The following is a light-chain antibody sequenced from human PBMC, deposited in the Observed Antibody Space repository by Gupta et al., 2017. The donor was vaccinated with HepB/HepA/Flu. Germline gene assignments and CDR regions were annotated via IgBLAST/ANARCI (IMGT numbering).Light chain of an antibody. CDR3: QQYYSSPYT. V-gene: IGKV4-1*01. CDR1: QSGLNSSNNKNY. J-gene: IGKJ2*01. Sequence: DIVMTQSPDSLAVYLGERATINCKSRQSGLNSSNNKNYLSWYQQKPGQPPKLLIYWASSRESGVPDRFSGGGSGTDFTLTISSLQAEDVAVYYCQQYYSSPYTFGQGTKLEIK. CDR2: WAS.